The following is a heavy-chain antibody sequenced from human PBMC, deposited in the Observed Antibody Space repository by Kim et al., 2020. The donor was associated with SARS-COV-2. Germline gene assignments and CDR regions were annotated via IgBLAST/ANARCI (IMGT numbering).Heavy chain of an antibody. Sequence: SETLSLTCTVSGGSISSYYWSWIRQPPGKGLEWIGYIYYSGSTNYNPSLKSRVTISVDTSKNQFSLKLSSVTAADTAVYYCARAVRDWGRWFGGKYYYGMDVWGQGTTVTVSS. D-gene: IGHD3-10*01. CDR3: ARAVRDWGRWFGGKYYYGMDV. CDR1: GGSISSYY. CDR2: IYYSGST. J-gene: IGHJ6*02. V-gene: IGHV4-59*01.